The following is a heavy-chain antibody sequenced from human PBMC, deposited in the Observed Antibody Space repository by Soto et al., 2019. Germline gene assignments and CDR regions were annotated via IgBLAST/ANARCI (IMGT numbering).Heavy chain of an antibody. V-gene: IGHV4-4*07. CDR3: ARGFKGIVVVVAANAFDI. Sequence: SETLSLTCTVSGGSISSYYRSWIRQPAGKGLEWIGRIYTSGSTNYNPSLKSRVTMSVDASKNQFSLKLSSVTAADTAVYYCARGFKGIVVVVAANAFDIWGQGTMVTVSS. D-gene: IGHD2-15*01. J-gene: IGHJ3*02. CDR1: GGSISSYY. CDR2: IYTSGST.